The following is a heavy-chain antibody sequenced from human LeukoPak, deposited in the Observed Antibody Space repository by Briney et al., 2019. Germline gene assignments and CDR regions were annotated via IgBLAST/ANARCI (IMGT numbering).Heavy chain of an antibody. J-gene: IGHJ4*02. CDR3: ARSYRGRRFDY. Sequence: ASVKVSCKASGYTFTGYYVHWVRQAPGQGLEWMGWINPSSGGTNYAQKFQGRVTMSRDTSISTAYLELSRLRSDDTAVYYCARSYRGRRFDYWGQGTLVTVSS. V-gene: IGHV1-2*02. CDR1: GYTFTGYY. CDR2: INPSSGGT. D-gene: IGHD2-21*01.